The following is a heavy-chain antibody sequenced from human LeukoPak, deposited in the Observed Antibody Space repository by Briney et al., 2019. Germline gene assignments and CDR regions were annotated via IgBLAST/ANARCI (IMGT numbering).Heavy chain of an antibody. CDR2: IKQDGSEK. D-gene: IGHD2/OR15-2a*01. J-gene: IGHJ4*02. Sequence: PGGSLRLSCAASGFTFSSYWMSWVRQAPGKGLEWVANIKQDGSEKYYVDSVKGRFTISRDNAKNSLYLQMNSLRAEDTAVYYCARDPSWASTLYYFDYWGQGTLVTVSS. CDR1: GFTFSSYW. CDR3: ARDPSWASTLYYFDY. V-gene: IGHV3-7*01.